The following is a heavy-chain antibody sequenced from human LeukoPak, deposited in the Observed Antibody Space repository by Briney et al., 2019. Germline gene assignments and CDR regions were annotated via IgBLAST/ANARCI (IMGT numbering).Heavy chain of an antibody. CDR3: AGRAARFFNY. D-gene: IGHD6-25*01. V-gene: IGHV4-59*01. CDR2: IFYSGSS. CDR1: GDSLNSYY. Sequence: SETLSLTCTVSGDSLNSYYWTWIRQPPGEGLQWIGYIFYSGSSNYNASLRSRVAISVDTSKNQFSLKLTSVTAADTAVYYCAGRAARFFNYWGQGILVTVSS. J-gene: IGHJ4*02.